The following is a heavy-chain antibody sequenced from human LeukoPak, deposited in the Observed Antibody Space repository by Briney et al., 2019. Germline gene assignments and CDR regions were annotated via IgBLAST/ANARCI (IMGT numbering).Heavy chain of an antibody. CDR3: ASVTTHGVSHHEYKY. CDR2: ISGNGGST. D-gene: IGHD4-11*01. Sequence: GGSLRLSCAASGFTFSSYVMHWVRQAPGKGLEYVSGISGNGGSTYYANSVKGRFTISRDNSKNTLYLQMGSLRAEDMAVYYCASVTTHGVSHHEYKYWGQGTLVTVSS. J-gene: IGHJ4*02. CDR1: GFTFSSYV. V-gene: IGHV3-64*01.